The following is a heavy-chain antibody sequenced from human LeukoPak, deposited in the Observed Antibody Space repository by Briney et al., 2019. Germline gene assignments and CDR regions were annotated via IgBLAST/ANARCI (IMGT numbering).Heavy chain of an antibody. Sequence: SETLFLTCTVSGGSISSYYWSWIRQPPGKGLEWIGYIYYSGSTNYNPSLKSRVTISVDTSKNQFSLKLSSVTAADTAVYYCARAVYYYDSSGYPYWYFDLWGRGTLVTVSS. CDR1: GGSISSYY. V-gene: IGHV4-59*01. D-gene: IGHD3-22*01. J-gene: IGHJ2*01. CDR2: IYYSGST. CDR3: ARAVYYYDSSGYPYWYFDL.